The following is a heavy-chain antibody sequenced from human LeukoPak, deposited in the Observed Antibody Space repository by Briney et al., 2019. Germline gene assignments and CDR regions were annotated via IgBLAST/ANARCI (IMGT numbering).Heavy chain of an antibody. CDR2: IIPIFGTA. D-gene: IGHD5-18*01. Sequence: ASVKVSCKASGGTFISYAISWARQAPGQGLEWMGGIIPIFGTANYAQKFQGRVTITADESTSTAYMELSSLRSEDTAVYYCARDSPLDTAMVDWGQGTLVTVSS. CDR3: ARDSPLDTAMVD. V-gene: IGHV1-69*13. J-gene: IGHJ4*02. CDR1: GGTFISYA.